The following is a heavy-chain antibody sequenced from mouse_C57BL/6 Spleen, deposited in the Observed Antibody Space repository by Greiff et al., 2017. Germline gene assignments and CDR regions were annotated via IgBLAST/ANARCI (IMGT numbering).Heavy chain of an antibody. CDR2: IDPETGGT. CDR3: TKRGNYGGYFDV. CDR1: GYTFTDYE. Sequence: VQLQQSGAELVRPGASVTLSCKASGYTFTDYEMHWVKQTPVHGLEWIGAIDPETGGTAYNQKFKGKAILTADKSSSTAYMELRSLTSEDSAVYYGTKRGNYGGYFDVWGTGTTVTVSS. V-gene: IGHV1-15*01. D-gene: IGHD1-1*01. J-gene: IGHJ1*03.